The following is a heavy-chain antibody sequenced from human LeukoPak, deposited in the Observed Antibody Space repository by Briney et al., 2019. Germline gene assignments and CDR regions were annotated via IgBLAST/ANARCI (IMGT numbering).Heavy chain of an antibody. D-gene: IGHD3-10*01. CDR1: GFSVSDYY. CDR3: ARGTYYSGSGPGNWFDP. Sequence: GGSLRFSCTASGFSVSDYYMNWIRQSPGKGLEWVSHITRKDAIEYADSVRGRFTISRDNANNLLYLQMDSLRPEDTAVYYCARGTYYSGSGPGNWFDPWGHGTLVTVSS. J-gene: IGHJ5*02. V-gene: IGHV3-11*01. CDR2: ITRKDAI.